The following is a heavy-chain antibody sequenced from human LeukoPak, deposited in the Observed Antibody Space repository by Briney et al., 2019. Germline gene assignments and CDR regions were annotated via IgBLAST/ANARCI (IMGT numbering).Heavy chain of an antibody. CDR3: ARNYDFWSGYDPNWFDP. J-gene: IGHJ5*02. CDR2: INPNSGGT. Sequence: ASVKLSCKASGYTFTGYYMHWVRQAPGQGLEWMGWINPNSGGTNYAQKFQGRVTMTRDTSISTAYMELSRLRSDDTAVYYCARNYDFWSGYDPNWFDPWGQGTLVTVSS. CDR1: GYTFTGYY. D-gene: IGHD3-3*01. V-gene: IGHV1-2*02.